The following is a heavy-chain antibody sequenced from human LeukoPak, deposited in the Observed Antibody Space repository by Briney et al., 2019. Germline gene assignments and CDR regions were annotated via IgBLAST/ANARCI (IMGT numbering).Heavy chain of an antibody. CDR3: AKGEVPAATWFDP. CDR2: IYYSGST. Sequence: SQTLSLTCTVSGGSISSGGYYWSWIRQQPGKGLEWIGYIYYSGSTYYNPSLKSRVTISVDTSKNQFSLKLSSVTAADTAVYYCAKGEVPAATWFDPWGQGTLVTVSS. D-gene: IGHD2-2*01. J-gene: IGHJ5*02. CDR1: GGSISSGGYY. V-gene: IGHV4-31*03.